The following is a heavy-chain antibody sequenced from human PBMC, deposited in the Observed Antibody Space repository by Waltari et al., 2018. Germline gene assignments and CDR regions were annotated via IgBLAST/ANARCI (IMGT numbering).Heavy chain of an antibody. D-gene: IGHD3-22*01. CDR2: IYYSGGT. J-gene: IGHJ3*02. CDR1: GGSISSSSYY. V-gene: IGHV4-39*07. Sequence: QLQLQESGPGLVKPSETLSLTCTVSGGSISSSSYYWGWIRQPPGKGLEWIGSIYYSGGTYYNPSLKSRVTISVDTSKNQFSLKLSSVTAADTAVYYCASSITMIVVVITHDAFDIWGQGTMVTVSS. CDR3: ASSITMIVVVITHDAFDI.